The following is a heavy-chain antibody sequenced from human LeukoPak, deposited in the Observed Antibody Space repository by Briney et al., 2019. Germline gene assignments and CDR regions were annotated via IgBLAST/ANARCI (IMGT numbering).Heavy chain of an antibody. V-gene: IGHV1-24*01. Sequence: ASVKVSCKVSGYTLTELSMHWVRQAPGKGLEWMGGFDPEDGETIYAQKFQGRVTMTEDTSTDTAYMELSSLRSEDTAVYYCATGLWFGELDTFDYWGQGTLVTVSS. CDR3: ATGLWFGELDTFDY. D-gene: IGHD3-10*01. CDR2: FDPEDGET. J-gene: IGHJ4*02. CDR1: GYTLTELS.